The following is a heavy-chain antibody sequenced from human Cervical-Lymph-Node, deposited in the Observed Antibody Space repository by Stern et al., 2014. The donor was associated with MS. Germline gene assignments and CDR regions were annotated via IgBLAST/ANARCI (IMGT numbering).Heavy chain of an antibody. Sequence: QVQLVQSGAEVKKPGASVKVSCKASGYPFTRYYMHWVRQAPGQGLEWMGIINPSGGRTSYAQKFQGRVTMTRDKSTSTVYMELSSVRSEDTAVYYCAREVAGHRLGXXXXWGQGTTVTVSS. CDR3: AREVAGHRLGXXXX. V-gene: IGHV1-46*01. CDR2: INPSGGRT. CDR1: GYPFTRYY. D-gene: IGHD6-19*01. J-gene: IGHJ6*02.